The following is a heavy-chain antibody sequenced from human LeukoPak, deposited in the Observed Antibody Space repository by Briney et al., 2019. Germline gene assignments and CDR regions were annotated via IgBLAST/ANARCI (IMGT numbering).Heavy chain of an antibody. V-gene: IGHV4-31*03. D-gene: IGHD6-6*01. Sequence: PQTLSLTCTVSGGAISSDNYYWTWIRQHPEEGLEWIGYIHYSGITYYNPSLQSRVTISVDTPQNHFSLQLTSVTAADTAVYYCARYTSLSCNWFDPWGQGTLVTVSS. CDR1: GGAISSDNYY. CDR3: ARYTSLSCNWFDP. J-gene: IGHJ5*02. CDR2: IHYSGIT.